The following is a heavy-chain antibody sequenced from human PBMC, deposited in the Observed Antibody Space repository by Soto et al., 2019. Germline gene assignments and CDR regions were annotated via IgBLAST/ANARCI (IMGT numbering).Heavy chain of an antibody. CDR1: GGTFSSYA. Sequence: QVQLVQSGAEVKKPGSSVKVSCKASGGTFSSYAISWVRQAPGQGLEWMGGIIPIFGTANYAQKFQGRVTITADESTSPAYMELSSLRSEDTAVYYCARGARYSSSWYGGDWGQGTLVTVSS. J-gene: IGHJ4*02. D-gene: IGHD6-13*01. CDR3: ARGARYSSSWYGGD. V-gene: IGHV1-69*01. CDR2: IIPIFGTA.